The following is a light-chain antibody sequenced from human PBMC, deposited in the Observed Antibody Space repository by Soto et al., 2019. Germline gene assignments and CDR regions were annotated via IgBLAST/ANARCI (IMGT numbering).Light chain of an antibody. J-gene: IGKJ4*01. CDR1: QGISSH. V-gene: IGKV1-8*01. CDR2: PSS. CDR3: QQYFSYPLT. Sequence: AIRMTQSPSSFSASTGDRVTITCRSSQGISSHLAWYQVKPGKAPSFLIYPSSYLESGVPSRFSGSGSGIDFTLTISSLHSEDFAGYYFQQYFSYPLTFGGGTKVEIK.